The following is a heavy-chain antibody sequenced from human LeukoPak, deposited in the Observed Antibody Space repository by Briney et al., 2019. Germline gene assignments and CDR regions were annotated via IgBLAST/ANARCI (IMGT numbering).Heavy chain of an antibody. J-gene: IGHJ4*02. CDR3: ARAYGSGNYFDD. CDR2: ITSNGGTT. Sequence: GGSLRLSCAASGFTFSRNSMHWVRQAPGKGLEYVSAITSNGGTTYYANSVRGRFTISRDNSKNTLYLQMGSLRAEDMAVYYCARAYGSGNYFDDWGQGTLVTVSS. V-gene: IGHV3-64*01. CDR1: GFTFSRNS. D-gene: IGHD3-10*01.